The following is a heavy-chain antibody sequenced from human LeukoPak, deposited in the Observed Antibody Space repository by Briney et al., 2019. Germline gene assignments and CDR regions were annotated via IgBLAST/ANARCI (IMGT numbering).Heavy chain of an antibody. CDR1: GYTLTELS. CDR2: INPNSGGT. Sequence: ASVKVSCKVSGYTLTELSMHWVRQAPGQGLEWMGRINPNSGGTNYAQKFQGRVTMTRDTSISTAYMELSRLRSDDTAVYYCARHTISRTPILHFDYWGQGTLVTVSS. J-gene: IGHJ4*02. V-gene: IGHV1-2*06. CDR3: ARHTISRTPILHFDY. D-gene: IGHD3-3*01.